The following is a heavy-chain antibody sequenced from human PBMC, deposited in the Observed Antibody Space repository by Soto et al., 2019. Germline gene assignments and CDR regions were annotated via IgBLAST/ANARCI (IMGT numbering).Heavy chain of an antibody. D-gene: IGHD4-17*01. CDR3: AKVHRVTTSPLFYYDY. CDR2: ISVSGGST. CDR1: GFTLSTYA. Sequence: GGSLRLSCAASGFTLSTYAMSWVRQAPGKGLEWVSTISVSGGSTYYAGSVKGRFTISRDNSKNSLYLQMNSLRAEDMAVFYLAKVHRVTTSPLFYYDYWGQGSLVTVSS. V-gene: IGHV3-23*01. J-gene: IGHJ4*02.